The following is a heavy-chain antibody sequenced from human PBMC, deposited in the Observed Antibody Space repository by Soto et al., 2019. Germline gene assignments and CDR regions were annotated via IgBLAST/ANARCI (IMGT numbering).Heavy chain of an antibody. CDR1: GGSFSGYY. CDR3: ARDKSTGLFEY. CDR2: INHSGST. V-gene: IGHV4-34*01. Sequence: QVQLQQWGAGLLKPSETLSLTCAVYGGSFSGYYWTWIRQPPGTGLVGMGEINHSGSTNYNPSLKSRVTISVDTSKNQLSPKLTSVTAADTAVYYCARDKSTGLFEYWGQGTLVTVSS. D-gene: IGHD2-8*02. J-gene: IGHJ4*02.